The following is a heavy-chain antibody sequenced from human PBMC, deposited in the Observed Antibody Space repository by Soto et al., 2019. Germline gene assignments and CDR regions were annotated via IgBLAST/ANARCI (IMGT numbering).Heavy chain of an antibody. V-gene: IGHV5-51*07. Sequence: GESLKIYRQGCGYSSTSYSICLEQQMPGKGLEWMGIIYPGDSDTRYSPSFQGQVTISADKSISTAYLQWSSLKASDTAMYYCARHKHSNFYYFRMDVWGQGTPVTVSS. CDR1: GYSSTSYS. J-gene: IGHJ6*02. D-gene: IGHD4-4*01. CDR2: IYPGDSDT. CDR3: ARHKHSNFYYFRMDV.